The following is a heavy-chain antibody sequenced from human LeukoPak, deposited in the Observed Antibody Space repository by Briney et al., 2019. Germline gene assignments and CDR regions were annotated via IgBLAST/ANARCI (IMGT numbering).Heavy chain of an antibody. CDR1: GGSISSSSYY. Sequence: SETLSLTCTVSGGSISSSSYYWGWIRQPPGKGLEWIGSIYYSGSTYYNPSLKSRVTISVDTSKNQFSLKLSSVTAADTAVYYCAQLAPWIQQREEKTWGQGTLVTVSS. D-gene: IGHD5-18*01. V-gene: IGHV4-39*07. CDR3: AQLAPWIQQREEKT. J-gene: IGHJ4*02. CDR2: IYYSGST.